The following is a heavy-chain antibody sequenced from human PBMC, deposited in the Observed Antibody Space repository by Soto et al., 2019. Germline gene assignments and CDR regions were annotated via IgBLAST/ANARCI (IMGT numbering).Heavy chain of an antibody. CDR1: GFTFSRYG. J-gene: IGHJ3*02. V-gene: IGHV3-30*18. D-gene: IGHD6-19*01. CDR2: IAYDGSVE. CDR3: AKEPIPMAGRNAFDM. Sequence: QVQLVESGGGVAQPGRSLRLSCAAFGFTFSRYGMHWVRQAPGKGLEWVAVIAYDGSVEYYEDSVKGRFTVSRDNSKNILYLQMNSLRAEDTAVYYCAKEPIPMAGRNAFDMWGQGTMVTVSS.